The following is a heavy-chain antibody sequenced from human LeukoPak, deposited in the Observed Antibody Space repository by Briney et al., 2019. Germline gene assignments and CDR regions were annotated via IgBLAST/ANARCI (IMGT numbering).Heavy chain of an antibody. Sequence: GGSLRLSCAASGFTFSSHDMHWVRQAPGKGLEWVSSISSSSDYIYYADSVKGRFTISRDNSKNTLYLQMNSLRAEDTAVYYCATTSYDSLPYDAFDIWGQGTMVTVSS. CDR1: GFTFSSHD. J-gene: IGHJ3*02. CDR2: ISSSSDYI. V-gene: IGHV3-23*01. CDR3: ATTSYDSLPYDAFDI. D-gene: IGHD3-22*01.